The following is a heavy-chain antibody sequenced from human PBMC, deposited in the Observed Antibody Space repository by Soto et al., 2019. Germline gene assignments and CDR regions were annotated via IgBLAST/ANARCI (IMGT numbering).Heavy chain of an antibody. V-gene: IGHV3-53*01. Sequence: GGSLRLSCEASGLTVATNSFIWVRQAPGKGLEWVSVIYSGGNSYYADSARGRFSVSRDSSKNTLYLQISSLRAGDTAMYYCATSLSPVAGRPLHNWGQGTLVTVSS. D-gene: IGHD6-19*01. CDR1: GLTVATNS. CDR3: ATSLSPVAGRPLHN. J-gene: IGHJ4*02. CDR2: IYSGGNS.